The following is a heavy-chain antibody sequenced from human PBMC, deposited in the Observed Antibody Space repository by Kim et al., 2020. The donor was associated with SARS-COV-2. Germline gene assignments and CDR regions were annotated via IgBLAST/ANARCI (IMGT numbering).Heavy chain of an antibody. J-gene: IGHJ6*02. CDR3: ARDLLVGATSYGMDV. Sequence: GGSLRLSCAASGFTFSSYGMHWVRQAPGKGLEWVAVIWYDGSNKYYADSVKGRFTIPRDNSKNTLYLQMNSLRAEDTAVYYCARDLLVGATSYGMDVWGQGTRVTVSS. CDR1: GFTFSSYG. D-gene: IGHD1-26*01. V-gene: IGHV3-33*01. CDR2: IWYDGSNK.